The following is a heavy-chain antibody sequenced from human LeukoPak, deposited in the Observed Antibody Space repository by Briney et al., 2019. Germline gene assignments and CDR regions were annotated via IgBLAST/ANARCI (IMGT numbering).Heavy chain of an antibody. J-gene: IGHJ4*02. V-gene: IGHV4-39*02. CDR2: IYYSGST. CDR1: GGSLSSSSYY. D-gene: IGHD1-26*01. CDR3: ATDGRERATAFGY. Sequence: SETLSLTCTVSGGSLSSSSYYWGWIRQPPGKGLEWIGCIYYSGSTYYNPSLKSRVTISVDTSKNQISLKLSSVTAADTAMYYCATDGRERATAFGYWGQGTLVTVSS.